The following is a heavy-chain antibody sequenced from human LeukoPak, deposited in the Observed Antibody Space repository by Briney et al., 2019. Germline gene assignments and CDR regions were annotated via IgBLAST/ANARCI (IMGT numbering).Heavy chain of an antibody. CDR2: MNPNSGNT. CDR3: ARLVGTYYDFWSGYYPAYYFDY. V-gene: IGHV1-8*03. CDR1: GYTFTSYD. J-gene: IGHJ4*02. D-gene: IGHD3-3*01. Sequence: GASVKVSCKASGYTFTSYDINWVRQATGQGLEWMGWMNPNSGNTGYAQKFQGRVTITRNTSISTAYMELSSLRPEDTAVYYCARLVGTYYDFWSGYYPAYYFDYWGQGTLVTVSS.